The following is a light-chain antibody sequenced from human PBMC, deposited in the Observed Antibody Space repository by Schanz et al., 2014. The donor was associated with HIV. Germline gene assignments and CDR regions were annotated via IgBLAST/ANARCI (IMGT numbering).Light chain of an antibody. V-gene: IGKV3-20*01. CDR3: QQYGSLPWT. J-gene: IGKJ1*01. CDR2: GAS. CDR1: QSVTSNY. Sequence: EIVLTQSPGTLSLSPGERATLSCRASQSVTSNYLAWYQQKPGQAPRLLIYGASRRASGIPDRFSGSGSGTDFTLSISRVEPEDYAVYHCQQYGSLPWTFGQGTKVEVK.